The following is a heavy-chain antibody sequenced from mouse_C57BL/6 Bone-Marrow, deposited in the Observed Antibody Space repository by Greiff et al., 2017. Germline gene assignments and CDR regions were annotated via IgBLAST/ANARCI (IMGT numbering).Heavy chain of an antibody. Sequence: QVQLQQPGAELVRPGSSVKLSCKASGYTFTSYWMHWVKQRPIQGLEWIGNIDPSDSETHYNQKFKDKATLTVDKSSSTAYMQLSSLTSEDSAVYYCARLPAVMVTTGYYAMDYWGQGTSVTVSS. V-gene: IGHV1-52*01. CDR3: ARLPAVMVTTGYYAMDY. CDR2: IDPSDSET. D-gene: IGHD2-2*01. J-gene: IGHJ4*01. CDR1: GYTFTSYW.